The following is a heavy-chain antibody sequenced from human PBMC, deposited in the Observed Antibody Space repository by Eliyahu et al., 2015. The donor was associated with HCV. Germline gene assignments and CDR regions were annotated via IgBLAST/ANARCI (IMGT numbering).Heavy chain of an antibody. J-gene: IGHJ3*02. D-gene: IGHD5-12*01. CDR1: GYTFPSYW. Sequence: EVQLVQSGAELKKPGESLKISCKGSGYTFPSYWIGWVRQMPGKGLAWMGIIYPGXSDTRYSPSFQGQVTISADKSISTAYLQWSSLKASDTAMYYCARPVNSGRFDAFDIWGQGTMVTVSS. CDR3: ARPVNSGRFDAFDI. V-gene: IGHV5-51*01. CDR2: IYPGXSDT.